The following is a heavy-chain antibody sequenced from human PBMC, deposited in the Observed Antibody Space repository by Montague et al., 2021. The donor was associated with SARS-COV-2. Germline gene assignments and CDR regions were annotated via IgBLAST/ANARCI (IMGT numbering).Heavy chain of an antibody. Sequence: SETLSLTCAVYGGSFSGYFWHWIRQPPGTWLEWIGEINHGGSSYYNPSLKRRVTIAVDTSKNQFSLQLNSVTAADTAVYYCARLGDGVVPSPILGVGPYYSTYFMHVWGTRTPVTVSS. V-gene: IGHV4-34*01. CDR2: INHGGSS. D-gene: IGHD3-10*01. J-gene: IGHJ6*03. CDR3: ARLGDGVVPSPILGVGPYYSTYFMHV. CDR1: GGSFSGYF.